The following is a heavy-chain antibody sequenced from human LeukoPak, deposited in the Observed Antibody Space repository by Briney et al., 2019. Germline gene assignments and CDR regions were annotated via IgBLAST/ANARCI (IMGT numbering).Heavy chain of an antibody. D-gene: IGHD2-2*01. J-gene: IGHJ4*02. CDR2: IRYDGSNK. CDR3: ARGRFCSSSSCTSFDY. CDR1: GFIFSSVG. Sequence: GESLRLSCAASGFIFSSVGMQCGRQAPAKGLEWVAFIRYDGSNKYYADSVKGRFTISRDNSKNTLYLQMNSLRAEDTAVYYCARGRFCSSSSCTSFDYWGQGNLVTVSS. V-gene: IGHV3-30*02.